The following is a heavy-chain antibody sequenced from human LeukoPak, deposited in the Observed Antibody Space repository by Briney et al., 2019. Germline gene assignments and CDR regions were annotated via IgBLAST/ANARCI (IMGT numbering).Heavy chain of an antibody. D-gene: IGHD5-18*01. Sequence: GGSLRLSCAASGFTFSSYWMSWVRQAPGKGLEWVANIKQDGSEKYYVDSVKGRFTISRDNAKTSLFLQMNSLRAEDTAVYYCARDLSGITGYTYGRGIDYWGQGTLVTVSS. J-gene: IGHJ4*02. CDR3: ARDLSGITGYTYGRGIDY. CDR2: IKQDGSEK. CDR1: GFTFSSYW. V-gene: IGHV3-7*01.